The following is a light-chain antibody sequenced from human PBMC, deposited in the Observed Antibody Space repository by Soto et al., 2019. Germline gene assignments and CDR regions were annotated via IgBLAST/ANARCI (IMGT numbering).Light chain of an antibody. Sequence: QPVLTQSPSASASLGASVKLTCTLSSGHSSYAIAWHQQQPEKGPRYLMKVTNDGSHSKGDGIPDRFSGSSSGAERYLTISSLQSEDEADYYCQTWGTGIRVFGGGTKVTVL. J-gene: IGLJ3*02. V-gene: IGLV4-69*01. CDR3: QTWGTGIRV. CDR2: VTNDGSH. CDR1: SGHSSYA.